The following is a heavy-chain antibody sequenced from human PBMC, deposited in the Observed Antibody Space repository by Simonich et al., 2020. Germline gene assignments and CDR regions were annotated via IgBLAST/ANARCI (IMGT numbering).Heavy chain of an antibody. CDR1: GGSISSYY. Sequence: QVQLQESGPGLVKPSETLSLTCTVSGGSISSYYWSWIRQPPGKGLEWLGYIYYSGSTKYNPSRKSRVTISVDTSKNQCSLKLSSVTAADTAVYYCARHDRWLQFYFDYWGQGTLVTVSS. CDR3: ARHDRWLQFYFDY. CDR2: IYYSGST. J-gene: IGHJ4*02. V-gene: IGHV4-59*08. D-gene: IGHD5-12*01.